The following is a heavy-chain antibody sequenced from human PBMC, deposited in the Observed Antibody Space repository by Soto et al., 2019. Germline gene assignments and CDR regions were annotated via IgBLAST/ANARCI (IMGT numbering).Heavy chain of an antibody. D-gene: IGHD6-13*01. CDR3: ARDGQDRSSWYYYYYGMDV. V-gene: IGHV3-7*03. CDR1: GFTFSSYW. CDR2: IKQDGSEK. Sequence: EVQLVESGGGLVQPGGSLRLSCAASGFTFSSYWMSWVRQAPGKGLEWVANIKQDGSEKYYVDSVKGRFTISRDNAKNSLYLQMNSLRAEDTAVYYCARDGQDRSSWYYYYYGMDVWGQGTTVTVSS. J-gene: IGHJ6*02.